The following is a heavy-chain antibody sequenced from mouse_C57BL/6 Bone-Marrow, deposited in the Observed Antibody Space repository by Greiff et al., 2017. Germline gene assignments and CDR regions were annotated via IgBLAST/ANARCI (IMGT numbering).Heavy chain of an antibody. CDR3: ARGRGGFAD. V-gene: IGHV3-1*01. CDR1: GYSITSGYD. J-gene: IGHJ3*01. Sequence: EVQLQESGPGMVKPSQSLSLTCTVTGYSITSGYDWHWLRHFPGNKLEWMGYISYSGSTNYNPSLKSRISITHDTSKNHFFLKLNAETTEDTATYYCARGRGGFADWGKGTLVTVSA. CDR2: ISYSGST.